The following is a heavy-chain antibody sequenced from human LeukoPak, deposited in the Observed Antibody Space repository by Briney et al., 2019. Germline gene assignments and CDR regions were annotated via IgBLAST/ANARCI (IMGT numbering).Heavy chain of an antibody. D-gene: IGHD6-13*01. V-gene: IGHV3-66*01. J-gene: IGHJ4*02. CDR3: AREWARSAGTDY. Sequence: GGSLRLSCAASGFTVSSNYMSWVRQAPGKGLEWVSVIYSGGSTYYADSVKGRFTISRDNSKNTLYLQMNSLRAEDTAVYYCAREWARSAGTDYWGQGTLVTVSS. CDR1: GFTVSSNY. CDR2: IYSGGST.